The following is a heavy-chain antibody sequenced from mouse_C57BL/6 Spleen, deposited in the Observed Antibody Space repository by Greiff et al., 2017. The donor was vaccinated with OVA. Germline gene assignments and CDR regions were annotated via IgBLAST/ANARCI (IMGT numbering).Heavy chain of an antibody. CDR2: ISYSGST. D-gene: IGHD2-4*01. CDR1: GYSITSGYD. Sequence: EVKLVESGPGMVKPSQSLSLTCTVTGYSITSGYDWHWIRHFPGNKLEWMGYISYSGSTNYNPSLKNRISITHDTSKNHFFLKLNSVTTEDTATYYCAKSYDYDVWWYFDVWGTGTTVTVSS. CDR3: AKSYDYDVWWYFDV. J-gene: IGHJ1*03. V-gene: IGHV3-1*01.